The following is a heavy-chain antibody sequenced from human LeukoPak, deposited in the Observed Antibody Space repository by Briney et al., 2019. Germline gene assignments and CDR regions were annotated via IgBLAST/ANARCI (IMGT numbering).Heavy chain of an antibody. Sequence: SETLSLTCTVSGVSISSSNYYWGWIRQPPGKGLEWIGSIYYSGSTYYNPSLKSRVTISVDTSKNQFSLKLSSVTAADTAVYYCARDRSNYYGSGSPPYYMDVWGKGTTVTISS. CDR2: IYYSGST. D-gene: IGHD3-10*01. V-gene: IGHV4-39*07. CDR1: GVSISSSNYY. CDR3: ARDRSNYYGSGSPPYYMDV. J-gene: IGHJ6*03.